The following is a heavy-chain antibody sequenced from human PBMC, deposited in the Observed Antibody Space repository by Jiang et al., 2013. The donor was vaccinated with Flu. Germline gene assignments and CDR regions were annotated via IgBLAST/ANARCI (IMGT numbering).Heavy chain of an antibody. CDR1: DYNFVSNG. V-gene: IGHV1-18*01. Sequence: SGAEVKTSGASVKVSCRASDYNFVSNGITWVRRAPGQGLEWMGWVDAHNGNTNYAQRFQGRVTMTKDTATITVYMELTSLTSDDTAVYYCARGGRGHRGYYYGMDVWGQG. CDR3: ARGGRGHRGYYYGMDV. D-gene: IGHD1-26*01. CDR2: VDAHNGNT. J-gene: IGHJ6*02.